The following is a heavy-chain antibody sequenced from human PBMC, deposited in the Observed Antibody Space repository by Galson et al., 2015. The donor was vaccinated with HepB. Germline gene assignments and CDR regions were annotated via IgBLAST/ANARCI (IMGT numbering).Heavy chain of an antibody. J-gene: IGHJ3*01. V-gene: IGHV3-20*04. CDR3: ARMSPSTNNGFDV. Sequence: SLRLSCAASEFTFKSYGMTWVRQAPGKGLEWVSAIDWEGGSTGYAESVRGRFIISRDKAKGSLYLQMNSLRPEDTALYYCARMSPSTNNGFDVWGQGTLVTVSS. CDR2: IDWEGGST. CDR1: EFTFKSYG.